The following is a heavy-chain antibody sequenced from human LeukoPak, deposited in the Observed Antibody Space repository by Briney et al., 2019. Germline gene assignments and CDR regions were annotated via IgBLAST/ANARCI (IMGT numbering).Heavy chain of an antibody. Sequence: SETLSLTCTVSGGSISSYYWSWIRQPPGKGLEWIGYIYYSGSTNYNPSLKSRVTISVDTSKNQFSLKLSSVTAADTAVYYCARVPSEGYSSSWYLWGQGTLVTVSS. CDR1: GGSISSYY. V-gene: IGHV4-59*08. CDR2: IYYSGST. CDR3: ARVPSEGYSSSWYL. D-gene: IGHD6-13*01. J-gene: IGHJ4*02.